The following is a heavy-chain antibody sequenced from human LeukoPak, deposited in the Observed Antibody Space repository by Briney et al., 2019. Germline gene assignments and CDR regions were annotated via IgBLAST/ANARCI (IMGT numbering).Heavy chain of an antibody. D-gene: IGHD6-6*01. CDR2: IYPYSGDT. V-gene: IGHV1-2*02. CDR1: GYTFTGYY. Sequence: ASVKVSCTASGYTFTGYYIHWVRQAPGQGLEWMGWIYPYSGDTNYAQNFQGRVTMTRDTSISTAYMELSSLKSHDTAVYYCARDRNSGSSLDIWGQGTMLTVSS. CDR3: ARDRNSGSSLDI. J-gene: IGHJ3*02.